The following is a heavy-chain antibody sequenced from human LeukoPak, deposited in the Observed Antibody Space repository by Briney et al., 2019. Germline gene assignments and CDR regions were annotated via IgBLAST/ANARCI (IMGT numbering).Heavy chain of an antibody. CDR3: ARANRYSNYGLPDYNWFDP. D-gene: IGHD4-11*01. CDR1: GGPFSGYY. CDR2: INHSGST. V-gene: IGHV4-34*01. Sequence: PSETLSLTCAVYGGPFSGYYWSWIRQPPGKGLEWIGEINHSGSTNYNPSLKSRVTISVDTSKNQFSLKLSSVTAADTAVYYCARANRYSNYGLPDYNWFDPWGQGTLVTVSS. J-gene: IGHJ5*02.